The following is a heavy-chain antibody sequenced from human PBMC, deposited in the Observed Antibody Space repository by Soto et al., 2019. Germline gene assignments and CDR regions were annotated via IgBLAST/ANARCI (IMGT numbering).Heavy chain of an antibody. Sequence: QLQLQESGSGLVKPSQTLSLTCAVSGGSISRGGYSWSWIRQPPGKGLEWIGYIYHSGSTYYNPSLKSRVTIAVDRSKTQFSLKLSSVTAADTALYYCARPYGDYVHAFDIWGQGTMVTVSS. CDR3: ARPYGDYVHAFDI. D-gene: IGHD4-17*01. J-gene: IGHJ3*02. CDR1: GGSISRGGYS. CDR2: IYHSGST. V-gene: IGHV4-30-2*01.